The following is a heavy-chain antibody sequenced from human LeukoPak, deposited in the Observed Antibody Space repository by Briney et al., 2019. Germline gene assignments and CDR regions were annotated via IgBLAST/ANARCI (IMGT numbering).Heavy chain of an antibody. D-gene: IGHD6-19*01. V-gene: IGHV4-39*01. Sequence: PSETLSLTCTVSGGSISSSSYYWGWIRQPPGKGLEWIGSIYYSGSTYYNPSLKSRVTISLDRSKHQFSLELRSVTAADMAVYYCAAGIEVAGAPFDYWGQGTLVTVSS. J-gene: IGHJ4*02. CDR3: AAGIEVAGAPFDY. CDR1: GGSISSSSYY. CDR2: IYYSGST.